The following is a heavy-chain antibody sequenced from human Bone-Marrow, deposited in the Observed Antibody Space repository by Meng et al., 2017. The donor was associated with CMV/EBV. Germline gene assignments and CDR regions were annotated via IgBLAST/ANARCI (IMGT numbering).Heavy chain of an antibody. V-gene: IGHV3-15*01. CDR1: SSNY. CDR3: TTDSPYYYYTSGNSFRGY. J-gene: IGHJ4*02. CDR2: IRSNTDGGTI. D-gene: IGHD3-10*01. Sequence: SSNYMSWVRQAPGKGREWGGRIRSNTDGGTIDYAAPVKGRFTISRDDAKTTLYLQMNSLKTEDTAVYYCTTDSPYYYYTSGNSFRGYWGQGTLVTVSS.